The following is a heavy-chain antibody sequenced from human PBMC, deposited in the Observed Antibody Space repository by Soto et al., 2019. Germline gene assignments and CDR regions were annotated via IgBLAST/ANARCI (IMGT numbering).Heavy chain of an antibody. CDR1: GGSISSYY. Sequence: SETLSLTCTVSGGSISSYYWSWIRQPPGKGLEWIGYIYYSGSTNYNPSLKSRVTISVDTSKNQFSLKLSSVTAADTAVYYCAREVRSVATGYYGMDIWGQGTTVTVSS. CDR3: AREVRSVATGYYGMDI. CDR2: IYYSGST. J-gene: IGHJ6*02. D-gene: IGHD5-12*01. V-gene: IGHV4-59*01.